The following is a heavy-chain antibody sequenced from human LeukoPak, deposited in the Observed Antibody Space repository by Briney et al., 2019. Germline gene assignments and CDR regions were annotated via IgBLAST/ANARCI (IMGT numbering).Heavy chain of an antibody. J-gene: IGHJ4*02. CDR2: ISSSSSYI. Sequence: RGSLRLSCAASGFTFSSYSMNWVRQAPGKGLEWVSSISSSSSYIYYADSVKGRFTISRDNAKNSLYLQMNSLRAEDTAVYYCARRPSSGWPFDYWGQGTLVTVSS. CDR1: GFTFSSYS. CDR3: ARRPSSGWPFDY. D-gene: IGHD6-19*01. V-gene: IGHV3-21*01.